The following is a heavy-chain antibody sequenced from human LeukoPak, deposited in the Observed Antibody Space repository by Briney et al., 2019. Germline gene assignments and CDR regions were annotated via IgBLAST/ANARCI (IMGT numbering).Heavy chain of an antibody. V-gene: IGHV4-34*01. CDR1: GGSFSGYY. CDR2: INHSGST. CDR3: ARAKITIFGVVIIPPYFDY. D-gene: IGHD3-3*01. J-gene: IGHJ4*02. Sequence: SETLSLTCAVYGGSFSGYYWSWIRQHPGKGLEWIGEINHSGSTNYNPSLKSRVTISVDTSKNQFSLKLSSVTAADTAVYYCARAKITIFGVVIIPPYFDYWGQGTLVTVSS.